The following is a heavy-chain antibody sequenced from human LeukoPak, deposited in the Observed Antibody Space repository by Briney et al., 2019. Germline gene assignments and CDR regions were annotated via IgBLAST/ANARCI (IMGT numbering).Heavy chain of an antibody. D-gene: IGHD2-2*03. J-gene: IGHJ4*02. CDR2: INSDGNIT. CDR1: GFTLSTYW. CDR3: ARETRLDIEVVPAAKGFDY. V-gene: IGHV3-74*01. Sequence: GGSLRLSCVASGFTLSTYWMHWVRQAPGKGLVRVSRINSDGNITNYADSVKGRFTVSRDNARNTLYLQMNSLRVDDTAVYYCARETRLDIEVVPAAKGFDYWGQGTLVTASS.